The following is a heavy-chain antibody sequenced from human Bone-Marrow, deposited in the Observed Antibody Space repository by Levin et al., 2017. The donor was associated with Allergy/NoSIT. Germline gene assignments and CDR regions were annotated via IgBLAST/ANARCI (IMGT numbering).Heavy chain of an antibody. J-gene: IGHJ3*02. CDR2: IYYSGST. D-gene: IGHD5/OR15-5a*01. CDR1: GGSISSGGYY. Sequence: KSSETLSLTCTVSGGSISSGGYYWSWIRQHPGKGLEWIGYIYYSGSTYYNPSLKSRVTISVDTSKNQFSLKLSSVTAADTAVYYCARDLVSESTNDAFDIWGQGTMVTVSS. CDR3: ARDLVSESTNDAFDI. V-gene: IGHV4-31*03.